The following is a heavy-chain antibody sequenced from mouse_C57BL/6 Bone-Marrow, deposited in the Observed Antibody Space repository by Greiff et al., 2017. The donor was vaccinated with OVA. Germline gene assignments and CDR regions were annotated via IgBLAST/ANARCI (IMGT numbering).Heavy chain of an antibody. CDR2: IWSGGST. D-gene: IGHD2-2*01. V-gene: IGHV2-2*01. Sequence: QVHVKQSGPGLVQPSQSLSITCTVSGFSLTSYGVHWVRQSPGKGLEWLGVIWSGGSTDYNAAFISRLSISKDNSKSQVFFKMNSLQADDTAIYYCASPSTMVTTGGPMDYWGQGTSVTVSS. CDR1: GFSLTSYG. J-gene: IGHJ4*01. CDR3: ASPSTMVTTGGPMDY.